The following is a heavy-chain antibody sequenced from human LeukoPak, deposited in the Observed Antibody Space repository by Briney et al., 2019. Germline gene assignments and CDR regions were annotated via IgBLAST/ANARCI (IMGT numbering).Heavy chain of an antibody. CDR3: TLIKGWGSGTYYLDY. D-gene: IGHD3-10*01. Sequence: GGSLRLSCAASGFDIYNDWMSWVRQAPGRGLEWVGRIKSKSAGGTIDYAAPVNGRFIISRDDSKNTLYLQMNSLKTEDTAMYYCTLIKGWGSGTYYLDYWGQGTLVTVSS. CDR2: IKSKSAGGTI. J-gene: IGHJ4*02. V-gene: IGHV3-15*01. CDR1: GFDIYNDW.